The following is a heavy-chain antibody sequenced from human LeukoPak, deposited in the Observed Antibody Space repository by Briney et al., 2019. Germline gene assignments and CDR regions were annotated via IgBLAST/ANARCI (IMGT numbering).Heavy chain of an antibody. J-gene: IGHJ4*02. CDR3: AKSDGYNSKAHLFDY. D-gene: IGHD5-24*01. CDR2: ISGSGGST. CDR1: GFTFSSYA. Sequence: PGGSLRLSCAASGFTFSSYAMSWVRQAPGKGLEWVSAISGSGGSTYYADSVKGRFTISRDNSKNTLYLQMNSLRAEDTAVCYCAKSDGYNSKAHLFDYWGQGTLVTVSS. V-gene: IGHV3-23*01.